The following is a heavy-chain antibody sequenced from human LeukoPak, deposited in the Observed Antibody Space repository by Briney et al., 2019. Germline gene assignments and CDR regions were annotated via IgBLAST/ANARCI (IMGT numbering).Heavy chain of an antibody. J-gene: IGHJ4*02. D-gene: IGHD2-21*02. CDR1: GFTFSSYG. V-gene: IGHV3-33*06. CDR3: AKDSEYCGGDCYSGAGH. Sequence: PGGSLRLSCAASGFTFSSYGMHWVRQAPGKGLEWVAVIWYDGSNKYYADFVKGRFTISRDNSKNTLYLQMNSLRAEDTAVYYCAKDSEYCGGDCYSGAGHWGQGTLVTVSS. CDR2: IWYDGSNK.